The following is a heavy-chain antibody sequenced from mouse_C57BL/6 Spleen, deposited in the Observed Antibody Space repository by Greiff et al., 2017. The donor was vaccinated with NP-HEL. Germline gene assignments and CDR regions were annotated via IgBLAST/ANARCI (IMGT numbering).Heavy chain of an antibody. CDR1: GYTFTSYW. CDR2: IDPSDSYT. Sequence: QVQLQQPGAELVMPGASVKLSCKASGYTFTSYWMHWVKQRPGQGLEWIGEIDPSDSYTNYNQKFKGKSTLTVDKSSSTAYMQLSSLTSEDSAVYYCARWDYSNDYAMDYWGQGTSVTVSS. J-gene: IGHJ4*01. D-gene: IGHD2-5*01. V-gene: IGHV1-69*01. CDR3: ARWDYSNDYAMDY.